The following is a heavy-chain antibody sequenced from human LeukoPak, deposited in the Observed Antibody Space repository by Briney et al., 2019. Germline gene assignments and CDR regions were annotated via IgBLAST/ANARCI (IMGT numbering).Heavy chain of an antibody. CDR3: ASHPGYPSTPITMVRGVISGWFDP. Sequence: KPSETLSLTCTVSGGSINTYYWSWIRQPAGKGLEWIGRIYTSGSTNYNPSLKSRVTISVDTSKNQFSLKLSSVTAADTAVYYCASHPGYPSTPITMVRGVISGWFDPWGQGTLVTVSS. D-gene: IGHD3-10*01. J-gene: IGHJ5*02. CDR2: IYTSGST. CDR1: GGSINTYY. V-gene: IGHV4-4*07.